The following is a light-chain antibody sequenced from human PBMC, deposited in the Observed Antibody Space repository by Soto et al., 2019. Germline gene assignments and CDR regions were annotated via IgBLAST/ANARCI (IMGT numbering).Light chain of an antibody. J-gene: IGKJ1*01. CDR3: QQYGSSPPWT. V-gene: IGKV3D-15*01. Sequence: EVVLTQSPATLSVSPGEGATLSCRASESVSISLAWYQHKPGQPPRLLIHGASTRASGVPPRFSGSGSGTDFTLTITSLQSEDYAVYYCQQYGSSPPWTFGQGTKVEIK. CDR1: ESVSIS. CDR2: GAS.